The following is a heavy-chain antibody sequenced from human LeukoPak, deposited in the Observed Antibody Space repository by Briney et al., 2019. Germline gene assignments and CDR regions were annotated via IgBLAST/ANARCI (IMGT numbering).Heavy chain of an antibody. Sequence: GGSLRLSCAASGFTFSSSWMSWVRQAPGKGLEWVASIKQDGSDKYYVDSVKGRFTISRDNAKNSLYLQMNSLRAEDTAMYYCARVRISTYDYWGQGTLVTVSS. J-gene: IGHJ4*02. CDR3: ARVRISTYDY. D-gene: IGHD2/OR15-2a*01. V-gene: IGHV3-7*01. CDR2: IKQDGSDK. CDR1: GFTFSSSW.